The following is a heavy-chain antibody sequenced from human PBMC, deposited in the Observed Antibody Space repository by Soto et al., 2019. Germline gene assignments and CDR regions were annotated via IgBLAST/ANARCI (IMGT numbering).Heavy chain of an antibody. V-gene: IGHV4-31*02. Sequence: WTWIRQHPGKGLEWIGYIYYSGVTYYNPSLKGRVTISVDTSKNQFSLKLSSVTAADTAMYYCARDLRGRGSGRFDPWGQGTLVTVSS. CDR2: IYYSGVT. CDR3: ARDLRGRGSGRFDP. J-gene: IGHJ5*02. D-gene: IGHD3-10*01.